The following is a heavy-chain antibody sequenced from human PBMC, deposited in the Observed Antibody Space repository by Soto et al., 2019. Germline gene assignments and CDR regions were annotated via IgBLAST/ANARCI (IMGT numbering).Heavy chain of an antibody. V-gene: IGHV3-49*03. Sequence: EVQLVESGGGLVQPGRSLRLSCTASGFTFGDYAMSWFRQAPGKGLEWVGFIRSKAYGGTTEYAASVKGRFTISRDDSKSIAYLQMNSLNTEDTAVYYCTRDHSGYYDYIWGSSIFDYWGQGTLVTVSS. D-gene: IGHD3-16*01. CDR3: TRDHSGYYDYIWGSSIFDY. CDR2: IRSKAYGGTT. J-gene: IGHJ4*02. CDR1: GFTFGDYA.